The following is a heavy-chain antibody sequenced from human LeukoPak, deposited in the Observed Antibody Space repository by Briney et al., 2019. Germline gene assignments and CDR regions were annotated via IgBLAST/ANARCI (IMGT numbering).Heavy chain of an antibody. V-gene: IGHV4-30-4*08. CDR1: GGAISSGDYY. CDR2: IYYSGST. D-gene: IGHD3-3*01. CDR3: AGHYDFWSGYYD. J-gene: IGHJ4*02. Sequence: SQTLSLTCTVSGGAISSGDYYWSWIRQPPGKGLEWIEYIYYSGSTYYNPSLKSRVTISVDTSKNQFSLKLSSVTAADTAVYYCAGHYDFWSGYYDWGQGTLVTVSS.